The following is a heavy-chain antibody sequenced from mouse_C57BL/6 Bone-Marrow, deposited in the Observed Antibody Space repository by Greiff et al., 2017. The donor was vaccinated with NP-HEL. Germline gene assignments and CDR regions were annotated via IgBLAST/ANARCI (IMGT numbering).Heavy chain of an antibody. J-gene: IGHJ4*01. CDR3: TTSLFLDYYAMDY. CDR1: GFNIKDDY. Sequence: VQLKQSGAELVRPGASVKLSCTASGFNIKDDYMHWVKQRPEQGLEWIGWIDPENGDTEYASKFQGKATITADTSSNTAYLQLSSLTSEDTAVYYCTTSLFLDYYAMDYWGQGTSVTVSS. V-gene: IGHV14-4*01. D-gene: IGHD2-10*02. CDR2: IDPENGDT.